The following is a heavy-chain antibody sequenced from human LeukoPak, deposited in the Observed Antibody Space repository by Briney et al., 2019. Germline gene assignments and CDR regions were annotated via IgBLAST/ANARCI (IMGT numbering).Heavy chain of an antibody. D-gene: IGHD1-26*01. CDR1: GFTLSTNA. V-gene: IGHV3-23*01. CDR3: AKDVGKWESLHFFDY. Sequence: GGSLRLSCLTSGFTLSTNAMSWVRQAPGKGLEWISGISGSGASTYYADPVKGRFTISRDDSRNTLYLQMNSLRGDDTAVYYCAKDVGKWESLHFFDYWGQGTLVTVSS. J-gene: IGHJ4*02. CDR2: ISGSGAST.